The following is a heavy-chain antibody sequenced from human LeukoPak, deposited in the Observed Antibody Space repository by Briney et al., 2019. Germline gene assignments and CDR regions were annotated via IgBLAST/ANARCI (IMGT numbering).Heavy chain of an antibody. Sequence: GGSLRLSCAASGFTVSSNYMSWVRQAPGKGLEWVSVIYSGGSTYYADSVKGRFTISRDNSKNTLYLQMNSLRAEDTAVYYCARVYGEGGYSYGLDYYYYGMDVWGQGTTVTVSS. V-gene: IGHV3-66*01. CDR3: ARVYGEGGYSYGLDYYYYGMDV. J-gene: IGHJ6*02. D-gene: IGHD5-18*01. CDR1: GFTVSSNY. CDR2: IYSGGST.